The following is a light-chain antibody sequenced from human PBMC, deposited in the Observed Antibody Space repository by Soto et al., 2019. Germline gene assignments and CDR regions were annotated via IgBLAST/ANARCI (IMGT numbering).Light chain of an antibody. J-gene: IGLJ1*01. CDR2: DVS. CDR1: SSDVGGYNY. CDR3: SSYAGSNNYV. Sequence: QSVLTQPPSASGSPGQSVTISCTGTSSDVGGYNYVSWYHQHPGKAHKIMIYDVSKRPSGVPDRFSGSKSGNTASLTVSGLQAEDEADYYCSSYAGSNNYVFGTGTKVTVL. V-gene: IGLV2-8*01.